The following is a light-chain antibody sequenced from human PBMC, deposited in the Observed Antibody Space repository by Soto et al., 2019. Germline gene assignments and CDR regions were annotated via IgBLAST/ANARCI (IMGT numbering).Light chain of an antibody. CDR1: SNDVGGYNY. J-gene: IGLJ1*01. CDR2: DVS. Sequence: QSALTQPASVSGSPGQSITISCTGNSNDVGGYNYVSWYQQHPGKAPKLMIYDVSNRPSGVSNRFSGSKSGNTASLTISGLQAEDEADYYCSSYTSSSTYGFGTGTKVTVL. CDR3: SSYTSSSTYG. V-gene: IGLV2-14*01.